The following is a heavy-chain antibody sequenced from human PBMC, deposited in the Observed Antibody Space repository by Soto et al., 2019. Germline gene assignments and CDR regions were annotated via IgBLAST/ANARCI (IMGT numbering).Heavy chain of an antibody. CDR1: GGSISSGGYS. V-gene: IGHV4-30-2*01. CDR2: IYHSGST. D-gene: IGHD6-19*01. CDR3: ARAGGLGAVAADY. J-gene: IGHJ4*02. Sequence: QLQLQESGSGLVKPSQTLSLTCAVSGGSISSGGYSWSWIRQPPGKGLEWIGYIYHSGSTYYNPSLKSRLTLSVDRSKNQFSLKLSSVTAAGTAVYSCARAGGLGAVAADYWGQGTLVTVSS.